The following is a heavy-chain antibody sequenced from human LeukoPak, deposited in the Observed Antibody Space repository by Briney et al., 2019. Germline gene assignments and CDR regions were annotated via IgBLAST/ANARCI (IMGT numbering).Heavy chain of an antibody. CDR2: IYTSGST. V-gene: IGHV4-4*07. D-gene: IGHD5-12*01. Sequence: SETLSLACTVSGGSISSYYWSWIRQPAGKGLEWLGRIYTSGSTNYNPSLKSRVTMSVDTSKNQFSLKLSSVTAADTAVYYCVRVDSGYDSYYYYYMDVRGKGTTVTISS. CDR3: VRVDSGYDSYYYYYMDV. CDR1: GGSISSYY. J-gene: IGHJ6*03.